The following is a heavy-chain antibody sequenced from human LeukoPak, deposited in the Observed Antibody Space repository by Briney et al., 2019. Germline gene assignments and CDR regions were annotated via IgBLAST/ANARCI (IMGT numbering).Heavy chain of an antibody. CDR3: ARVRDTILPYYFDY. J-gene: IGHJ4*02. CDR1: GFTFSDYY. V-gene: IGHV3-11*01. Sequence: GGSLRLSCEASGFTFSDYYMSWVRQAPGKGLGWISHISSASFVIDYGESVKGRTTISRDNAKNSLYLQMNSLTAEDTAVYYCARVRDTILPYYFDYWGQGILVTVSS. CDR2: ISSASFVI. D-gene: IGHD3-3*01.